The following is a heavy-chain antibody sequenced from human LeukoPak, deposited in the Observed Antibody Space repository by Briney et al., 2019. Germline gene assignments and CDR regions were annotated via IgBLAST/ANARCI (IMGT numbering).Heavy chain of an antibody. CDR3: ARAISDSTGYYAYYFDS. V-gene: IGHV1-69*06. J-gene: IGHJ4*02. CDR1: GGTFSSYA. CDR2: IIPIFGTA. D-gene: IGHD3-22*01. Sequence: GASVKVSCKASGGTFSSYAISWVRQAPGRGLEWMGGIIPIFGTANYAQKFQGRVTTTADKSTSTAYMELSSLRSEDTAVYYCARAISDSTGYYAYYFDSWGQGTLVTVSS.